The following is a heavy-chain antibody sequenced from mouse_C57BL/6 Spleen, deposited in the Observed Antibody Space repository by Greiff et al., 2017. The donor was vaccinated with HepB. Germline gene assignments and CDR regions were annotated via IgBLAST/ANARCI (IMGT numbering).Heavy chain of an antibody. Sequence: QVQLQQSGAELVKPGASVKISCKASGYAFSSYWMNWVKQRPGKGLEWIGQIYPGDGDTNYNGKFKGKATLTADKSSSTAYMQLSSLTSEDSAVYFCARLDPSYYGSSWAWFAYWGQGTLVTVSA. CDR3: ARLDPSYYGSSWAWFAY. CDR2: IYPGDGDT. CDR1: GYAFSSYW. V-gene: IGHV1-80*01. J-gene: IGHJ3*01. D-gene: IGHD1-1*01.